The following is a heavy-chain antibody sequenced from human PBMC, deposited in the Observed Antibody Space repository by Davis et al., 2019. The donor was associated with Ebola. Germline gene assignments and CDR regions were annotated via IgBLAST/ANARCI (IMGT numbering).Heavy chain of an antibody. D-gene: IGHD2-2*02. CDR3: ARGAKLGYCSSTSCYTAEYFQH. CDR2: IYYSGST. Sequence: PSETLSLTCTVSGGSISSYYWSWIRQPPGKGLEWIGYIYYSGSTNYNPSLKSRVTISVDTSKNQFSLKLSSVTAADTAVYYCARGAKLGYCSSTSCYTAEYFQHWGQGTLVTVSS. CDR1: GGSISSYY. V-gene: IGHV4-59*01. J-gene: IGHJ1*01.